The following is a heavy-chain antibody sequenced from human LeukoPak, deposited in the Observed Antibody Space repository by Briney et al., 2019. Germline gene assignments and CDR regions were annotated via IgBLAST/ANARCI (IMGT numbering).Heavy chain of an antibody. J-gene: IGHJ6*02. CDR1: GFIVSGNH. V-gene: IGHV3-53*04. CDR2: IYSGGTT. CDR3: VRHYRYSFGPNFYYYVMDV. D-gene: IGHD5-18*01. Sequence: GGSLRLSCGAPGFIVSGNHMSWVRQAPGKGLEWVSVIYSGGTTYYADPVKGRFTVSRHNSNNTLYLQMNSLRTEDTAVYFCVRHYRYSFGPNFYYYVMDVWGQGTTVTVSS.